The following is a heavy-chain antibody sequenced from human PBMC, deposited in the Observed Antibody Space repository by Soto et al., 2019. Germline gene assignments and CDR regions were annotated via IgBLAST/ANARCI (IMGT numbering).Heavy chain of an antibody. CDR3: ARALRPYDYIWGSYRDGAFDI. CDR1: GFTFSSYS. CDR2: ISSSSSYI. V-gene: IGHV3-21*01. D-gene: IGHD3-16*02. Sequence: EVQLVESGGGLVKPGGSLRLSCAASGFTFSSYSMNWVRQAPGKGLEWVSSISSSSSYIYYADSVKGRFTISRDNAKNSLYLQMNSLRAEDTAVYYCARALRPYDYIWGSYRDGAFDIWGQGTMVTVSS. J-gene: IGHJ3*02.